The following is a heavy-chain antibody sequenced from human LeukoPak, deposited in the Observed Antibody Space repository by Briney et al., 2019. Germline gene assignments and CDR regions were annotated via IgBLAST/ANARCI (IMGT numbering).Heavy chain of an antibody. Sequence: SDTLSLTCAVYGGYFSVCYWRGVSHPPGKGLKWVREINHSGSTNYNPSLKSRVPISVDTSKTQFSLKLSSVTAADADVYYGARLMRSGRGQGTLVTVTS. V-gene: IGHV4-34*01. CDR1: GGYFSVCY. CDR2: INHSGST. CDR3: ARLMRSG. D-gene: IGHD5-12*01. J-gene: IGHJ1*01.